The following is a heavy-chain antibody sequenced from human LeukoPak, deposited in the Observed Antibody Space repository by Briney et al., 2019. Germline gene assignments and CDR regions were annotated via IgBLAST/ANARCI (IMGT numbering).Heavy chain of an antibody. V-gene: IGHV1-8*03. CDR2: VNPDNGNT. D-gene: IGHD3/OR15-3a*01. CDR1: GYSFTTFH. CDR3: ARRGLVAGIYDLVYGFDL. J-gene: IGHJ3*01. Sequence: ASVKVSCKAAGYSFTTFHMNWVRQAPGQGPEWMGWVNPDNGNTGFAQKFQGRVTITQNSSVTTVYMELSSLTSEDTAVYYCARRGLVAGIYDLVYGFDLWGQGTMVTVSS.